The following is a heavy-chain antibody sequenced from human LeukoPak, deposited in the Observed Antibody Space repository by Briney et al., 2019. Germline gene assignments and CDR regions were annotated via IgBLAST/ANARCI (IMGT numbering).Heavy chain of an antibody. Sequence: PSETLSLTCTVSGGSISSSSYYWGWIRQPPGKGLEWIGSIYYSGSTYYNPSLKSRVTISVDTSKNQFSLKLSSVTAADTAVYYCARDCIAAAGEFDYWGQGTLVTVSS. CDR2: IYYSGST. D-gene: IGHD6-13*01. CDR1: GGSISSSSYY. CDR3: ARDCIAAAGEFDY. J-gene: IGHJ4*02. V-gene: IGHV4-39*07.